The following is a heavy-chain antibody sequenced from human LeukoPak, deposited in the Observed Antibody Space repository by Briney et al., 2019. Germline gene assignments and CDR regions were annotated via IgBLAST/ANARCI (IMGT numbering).Heavy chain of an antibody. Sequence: GGSLRLSCAASGFTFSNYWMFWVRQAPGKGLEWVAHIKTDGSETYYLDSVKGRFTISRDNAKNSLYLQMNSLRAEDTAVCYCARGSGPVAFDIWGQGTMVTVSS. D-gene: IGHD4-17*01. J-gene: IGHJ3*02. V-gene: IGHV3-7*01. CDR3: ARGSGPVAFDI. CDR2: IKTDGSET. CDR1: GFTFSNYW.